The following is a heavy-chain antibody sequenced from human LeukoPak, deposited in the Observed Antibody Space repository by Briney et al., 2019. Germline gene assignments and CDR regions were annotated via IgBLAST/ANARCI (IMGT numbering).Heavy chain of an antibody. D-gene: IGHD3-10*01. V-gene: IGHV1-8*01. CDR1: GYTFASYD. J-gene: IGHJ4*02. CDR2: MNPSSGNT. CDR3: ATHTYYYSSGSFAY. Sequence: GASVKVPCKASGYTFASYDINWVRQATGQGPEWMGWMNPSSGNTGYAQTFQGRVSMTRDTSTNTAYLELSSLRSEDTAVYYCATHTYYYSSGSFAYWGQGTLVTVSS.